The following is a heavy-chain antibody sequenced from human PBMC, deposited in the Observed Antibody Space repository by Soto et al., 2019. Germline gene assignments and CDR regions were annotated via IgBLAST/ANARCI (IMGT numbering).Heavy chain of an antibody. CDR3: AREMGAANYYGSGSFDYYYMDV. J-gene: IGHJ6*03. CDR1: GGTFSSYT. CDR2: IIPILGIA. V-gene: IGHV1-69*04. D-gene: IGHD3-10*01. Sequence: GASVKVSCKASGGTFSSYTISWVRQAPGQGLEWMGRIIPILGIANYAQKFQGRVTITADKSTSTAYMELSSLRSEDTAVYYCAREMGAANYYGSGSFDYYYMDVWGKGTTVTVSS.